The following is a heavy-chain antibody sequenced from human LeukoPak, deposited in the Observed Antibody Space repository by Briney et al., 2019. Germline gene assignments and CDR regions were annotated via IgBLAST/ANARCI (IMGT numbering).Heavy chain of an antibody. CDR3: ARGPAAAGFDY. J-gene: IGHJ4*02. D-gene: IGHD6-13*01. Sequence: SETLSLTCTVSGGSISSYYWSWIRQPPGKGLEWIGYIYYSGSTNYNPSLKSRVTISVDTSKNQFSLKLSSVTAADTAVYYCARGPAAAGFDYWGQGTLVTVSS. V-gene: IGHV4-59*12. CDR1: GGSISSYY. CDR2: IYYSGST.